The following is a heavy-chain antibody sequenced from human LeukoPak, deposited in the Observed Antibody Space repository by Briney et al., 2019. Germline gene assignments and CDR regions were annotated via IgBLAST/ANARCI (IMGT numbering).Heavy chain of an antibody. D-gene: IGHD4-11*01. V-gene: IGHV1-18*01. CDR1: GYTFTSYG. J-gene: IGHJ3*02. Sequence: ASVKVSCKASGYTFTSYGISWVRQAPGQGLEWMGWISAYNGNTNYAQKLQGRVTMTTDTSTSIAYMELRSLRSDDTAVYYCAGHLTTLDSYAFDIWGQGTMVTVSS. CDR2: ISAYNGNT. CDR3: AGHLTTLDSYAFDI.